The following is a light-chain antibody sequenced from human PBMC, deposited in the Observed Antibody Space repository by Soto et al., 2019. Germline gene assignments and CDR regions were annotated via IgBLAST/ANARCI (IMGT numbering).Light chain of an antibody. Sequence: NLLTHSQATLSWSPGETATLSGSSSQSVNRHYFAWYQQEPGQAPRLLIYGASSRATGIPDRFSGSGSGTDFILTISRLEPDDFAVYYCQQYGRSPRTFGQGTKVDIK. J-gene: IGKJ1*01. CDR1: QSVNRHY. V-gene: IGKV3-20*01. CDR3: QQYGRSPRT. CDR2: GAS.